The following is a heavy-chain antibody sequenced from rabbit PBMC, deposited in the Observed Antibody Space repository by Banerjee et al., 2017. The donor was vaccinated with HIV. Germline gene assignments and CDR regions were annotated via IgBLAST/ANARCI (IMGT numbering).Heavy chain of an antibody. J-gene: IGHJ4*01. Sequence: QGKRGESGGGLVQPEGPLTLPCTASGFPFSRSYYMGWVRRAPGKGLEWIACIYGGDGSTYYASWAKGRFTISKTSSTTVTPQMTSLTAADTATYFCVRGVAVDGSGATYFNLWGPGTLVTVS. V-gene: IGHV1S45*01. CDR3: VRGVAVDGSGATYFNL. CDR2: IYGGDGST. CDR1: GFPFSRSYY. D-gene: IGHD1-1*01.